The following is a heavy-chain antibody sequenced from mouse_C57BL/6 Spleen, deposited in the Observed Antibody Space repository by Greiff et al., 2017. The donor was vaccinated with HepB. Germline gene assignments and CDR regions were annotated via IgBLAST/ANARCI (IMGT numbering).Heavy chain of an antibody. CDR2: IDPSDSYT. D-gene: IGHD2-5*01. CDR3: ARISNYVSFDY. CDR1: GYTFTSYW. V-gene: IGHV1-69*01. Sequence: QVQLKQPGAELVMPGASVKLSCKASGYTFTSYWMHWVKQRPGQGLEWIGEIDPSDSYTNYNQKFKGKSTLTVDKSSSTAYMQLSSLTSEDSAVYYCARISNYVSFDYWGQGTTLTVAS. J-gene: IGHJ2*01.